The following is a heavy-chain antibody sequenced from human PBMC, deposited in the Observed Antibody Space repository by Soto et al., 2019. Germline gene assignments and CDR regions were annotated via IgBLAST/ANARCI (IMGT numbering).Heavy chain of an antibody. CDR2: IIPMVGTP. J-gene: IGHJ6*03. CDR3: ATDGGSTPSSAYNYFMDV. V-gene: IGHV1-69*08. D-gene: IGHD3-16*01. Sequence: QAQLVQSGAEVKRPGSSVKVSCKASGDTFSSYSISWVRQAPGQGLEWMGRIIPMVGTPNYAQKFQGRVTLSADKSTSTAYMVLNSLISDDTAVYYCATDGGSTPSSAYNYFMDVWGKGTPVTVSS. CDR1: GDTFSSYS.